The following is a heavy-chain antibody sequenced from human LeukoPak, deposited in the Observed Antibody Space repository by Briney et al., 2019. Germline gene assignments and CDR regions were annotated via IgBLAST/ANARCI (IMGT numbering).Heavy chain of an antibody. CDR2: IIAYNGNT. CDR3: ARGRKVQLLYYYYYYMDV. Sequence: ASVKVSCKASGYTFTSYGISWVRQAPGQGLEWMGWIIAYNGNTNYAQKLQGRVTMTTDTSTSAAYMELRSLRSEDTAVYYCARGRKVQLLYYYYYYMDVWGKGTTVTISS. J-gene: IGHJ6*03. D-gene: IGHD2-2*01. CDR1: GYTFTSYG. V-gene: IGHV1-18*01.